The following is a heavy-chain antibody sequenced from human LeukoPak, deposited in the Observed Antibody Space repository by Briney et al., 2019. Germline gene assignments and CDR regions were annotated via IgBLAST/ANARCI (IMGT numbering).Heavy chain of an antibody. CDR1: GFTVSSNY. D-gene: IGHD6-13*01. Sequence: PGGSLRLSCAASGFTVSSNYMGWVRQAPGKGLEWVSVIYSGGNTYHADSVKGRFTISRDNSRNTMALQMNSLRAENTAVYYCARCDTSSWYGIDYWGQGTLVTVSS. V-gene: IGHV3-53*01. CDR3: ARCDTSSWYGIDY. CDR2: IYSGGNT. J-gene: IGHJ4*02.